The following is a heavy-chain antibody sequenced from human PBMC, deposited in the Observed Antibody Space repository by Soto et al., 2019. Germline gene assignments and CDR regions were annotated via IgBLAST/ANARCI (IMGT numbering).Heavy chain of an antibody. V-gene: IGHV4-39*01. CDR3: ARQGLFGELLGWFDP. Sequence: QLQLQESGPGLVKPSETLSLTCTVSGGSISSSSYYWGWIRQPPGKGLEWIGSIYYSGSTYYNPSLKSRVTISVDTSKNQFSLKLSSVTAADTAVYYCARQGLFGELLGWFDPWGQGTLVTVSS. D-gene: IGHD3-10*02. CDR2: IYYSGST. CDR1: GGSISSSSYY. J-gene: IGHJ5*02.